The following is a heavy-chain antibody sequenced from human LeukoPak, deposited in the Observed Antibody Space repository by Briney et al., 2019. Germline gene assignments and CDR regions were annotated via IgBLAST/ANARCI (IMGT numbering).Heavy chain of an antibody. CDR1: GFTVSSNY. D-gene: IGHD5-18*01. CDR3: AKDREHSYGYYFDY. J-gene: IGHJ4*02. V-gene: IGHV3-53*01. Sequence: GGSLRLSCAASGFTVSSNYMSWVRQAPGKGLEWVSVIYSGGSTYYADSVKGRFTISRDNSKNTLYLQMNSLRAEDTAVYYCAKDREHSYGYYFDYWGQGTLVTVSS. CDR2: IYSGGST.